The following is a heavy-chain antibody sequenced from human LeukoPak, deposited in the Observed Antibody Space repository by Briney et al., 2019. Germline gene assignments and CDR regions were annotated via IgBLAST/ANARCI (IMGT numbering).Heavy chain of an antibody. Sequence: GGSLRLSCAASGFIFSSYGMNWVRQAPGRGLEWVSYISRGGGTIYYADSVKGRFTLSRDNVQNSLYLQMNSLRAEDTAVYYCASSTGYSYGYFDYWGQGTLVTVSS. CDR2: ISRGGGTI. CDR1: GFIFSSYG. CDR3: ASSTGYSYGYFDY. D-gene: IGHD5-18*01. J-gene: IGHJ4*02. V-gene: IGHV3-48*04.